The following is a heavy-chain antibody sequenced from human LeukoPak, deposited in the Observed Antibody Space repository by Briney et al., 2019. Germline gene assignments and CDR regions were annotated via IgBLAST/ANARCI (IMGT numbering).Heavy chain of an antibody. CDR3: AREDYDILTGYPNWFDP. D-gene: IGHD3-9*01. Sequence: SETLSLTCTVSGGSISSYYWSWIRQPPGKGLEWIGYIYYSGSTNYNPSLKSRVTISVDTSKNQSSLKLSSVTAADTAVYYCAREDYDILTGYPNWFDPWGQGTLVTVSS. CDR2: IYYSGST. V-gene: IGHV4-59*01. CDR1: GGSISSYY. J-gene: IGHJ5*02.